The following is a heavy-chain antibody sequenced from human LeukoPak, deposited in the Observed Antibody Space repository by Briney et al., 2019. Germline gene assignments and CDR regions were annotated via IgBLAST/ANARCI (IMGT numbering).Heavy chain of an antibody. D-gene: IGHD6-19*01. J-gene: IGHJ4*02. CDR1: GFTFSSYA. CDR3: AKDRKGYSSGWGPDY. V-gene: IGHV3-23*01. Sequence: GGSLRLSCAASGFTFSSYAMSWVRQAPGKGLEWVSAISGSGGSTYYADSVKGRFTISRDNSKNTLYLRMNSLRAEDTAVYYCAKDRKGYSSGWGPDYWGQGTLVTVSS. CDR2: ISGSGGST.